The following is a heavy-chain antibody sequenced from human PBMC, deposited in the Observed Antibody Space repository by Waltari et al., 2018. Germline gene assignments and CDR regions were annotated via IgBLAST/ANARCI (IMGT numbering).Heavy chain of an antibody. CDR1: GDSTSSYDL. CDR2: VHRSGRT. J-gene: IGHJ4*02. CDR3: ARDRGRGLYLDS. Sequence: QLQLQESGPGLVKPSAALSLTCAVSGDSTSSYDLWNWVRQPPGKGLEWIGQVHRSGRTNYNPSFAARVTVSVDTFNKQFSLTVTSATAADTAVYYCARDRGRGLYLDSWGPGMAVTVSP. V-gene: IGHV4-4*02. D-gene: IGHD2-15*01.